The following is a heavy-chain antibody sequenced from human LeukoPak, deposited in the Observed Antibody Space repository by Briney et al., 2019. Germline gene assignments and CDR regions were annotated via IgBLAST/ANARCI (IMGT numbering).Heavy chain of an antibody. D-gene: IGHD3-22*01. CDR2: IYSGGST. CDR3: AREPDYYDSRGDAFDI. J-gene: IGHJ3*02. V-gene: IGHV3-53*01. Sequence: PGGSLRLSCAASGFTVSSNYMSWVRQAPGKGLEWVSVIYSGGSTYYADSVKGRFTISRDSAKSTLNLQMNSLRAEDTAVYYCAREPDYYDSRGDAFDIWGQGTMVTVSS. CDR1: GFTVSSNY.